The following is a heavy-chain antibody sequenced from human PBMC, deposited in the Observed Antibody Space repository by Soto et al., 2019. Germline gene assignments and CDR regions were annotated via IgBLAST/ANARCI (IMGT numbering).Heavy chain of an antibody. CDR3: ARDTRSGSGWFDP. Sequence: ASVKVSCKASGYTFISHYMHWVRQAPGQGLEWMGLIIPRSGSTSYAERFKGKVSLTMDTSTSTVYMEMSSLRPEDTAMYYCARDTRSGSGWFDPWGQGTLVTVSS. J-gene: IGHJ5*02. V-gene: IGHV1-46*03. CDR1: GYTFISHY. D-gene: IGHD6-19*01. CDR2: IIPRSGST.